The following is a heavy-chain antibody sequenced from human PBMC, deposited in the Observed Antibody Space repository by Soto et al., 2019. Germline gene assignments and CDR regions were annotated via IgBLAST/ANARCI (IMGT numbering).Heavy chain of an antibody. CDR2: IIPIFDTS. CDR1: GGTFSSYA. D-gene: IGHD3-22*01. J-gene: IGHJ4*02. V-gene: IGHV1-69*06. CDR3: ARDGAATFYYDSSGYSYFDS. Sequence: QVQLVQSGAEVRKPGSSVKVSCKASGGTFSSYAISWVRQAPGQGLEWTGGIIPIFDTSNYAQKFQGRVTITADKSTTTAYMELGSLRSEDTAMYYCARDGAATFYYDSSGYSYFDSWGQGTLVTVSS.